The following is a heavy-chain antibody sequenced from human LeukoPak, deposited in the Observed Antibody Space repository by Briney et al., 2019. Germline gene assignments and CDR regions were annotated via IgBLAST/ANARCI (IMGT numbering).Heavy chain of an antibody. D-gene: IGHD3-10*01. V-gene: IGHV1-2*02. CDR2: IHPRRSDT. J-gene: IGHJ4*02. CDR1: GYSFTAFY. Sequence: ASVRVSCKPSGYSFTAFYIHWVRQAPGQGLEWMGWIHPRRSDTNYAQKFQGRVTMTRDTSISTAYLDLSSLRSDDTAVYYCARDGDYGTGSYYRGCIDSWGQGTPVTVSP. CDR3: ARDGDYGTGSYYRGCIDS.